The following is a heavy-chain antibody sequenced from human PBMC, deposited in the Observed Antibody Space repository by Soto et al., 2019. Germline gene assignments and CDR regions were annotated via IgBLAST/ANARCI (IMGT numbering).Heavy chain of an antibody. Sequence: GASVKVSCKASGGTFSSYAISWVRQAPGQGLEWMGGIIPIFGTANYAQKFQGRVTITADESTSTAYMELSSLRSEDTAVYYCARAGGYCSSTSCYVGIRWFGESYYFDYWGQGTLVTVSS. D-gene: IGHD2-2*01. CDR2: IIPIFGTA. J-gene: IGHJ4*02. CDR3: ARAGGYCSSTSCYVGIRWFGESYYFDY. V-gene: IGHV1-69*13. CDR1: GGTFSSYA.